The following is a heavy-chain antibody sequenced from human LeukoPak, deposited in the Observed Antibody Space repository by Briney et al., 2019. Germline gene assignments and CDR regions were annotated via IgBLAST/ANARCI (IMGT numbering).Heavy chain of an antibody. D-gene: IGHD6-19*01. V-gene: IGHV3-30*18. CDR3: AKHWGSGWALFDY. CDR1: GFTFSSYG. Sequence: GRSLRLSCAASGFTFSSYGMHWVRQVPGKGLEWVAVISYDGSNKYYADSVKGRFTISRDNFKNTLYLQMSSLRAEDTAVYYCAKHWGSGWALFDYWGQGTLVTVSS. CDR2: ISYDGSNK. J-gene: IGHJ4*02.